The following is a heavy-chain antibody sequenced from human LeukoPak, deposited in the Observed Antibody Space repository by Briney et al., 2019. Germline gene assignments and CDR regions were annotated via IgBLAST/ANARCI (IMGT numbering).Heavy chain of an antibody. CDR3: ARVGGVQLWDYYFDY. D-gene: IGHD5-18*01. CDR2: IYYGGST. CDR1: GGSISSGDYY. Sequence: SDTLSLTCTVSGGSISSGDYYWSWIRQPPGKGLEWIGYIYYGGSTYYNPSLKSRVTISVDTSKNQFSLKLSSVTAADTAVYYCARVGGVQLWDYYFDYWGQGTLVT. J-gene: IGHJ4*02. V-gene: IGHV4-30-4*02.